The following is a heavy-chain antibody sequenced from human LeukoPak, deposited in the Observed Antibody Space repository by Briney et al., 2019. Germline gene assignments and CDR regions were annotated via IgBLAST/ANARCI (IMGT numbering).Heavy chain of an antibody. CDR2: ISGSGGST. D-gene: IGHD2-15*01. Sequence: PGGSLRLSCAASGFTFSSYAMSWVRQAPGKGLEWVSAISGSGGSTYYADSVKGRFTISRDNSKNTLYLQMNSLRAEDTAVYYCARIAARYCSGGSCYGVGLDYWGQGTLVTVSS. CDR1: GFTFSSYA. J-gene: IGHJ4*02. V-gene: IGHV3-23*01. CDR3: ARIAARYCSGGSCYGVGLDY.